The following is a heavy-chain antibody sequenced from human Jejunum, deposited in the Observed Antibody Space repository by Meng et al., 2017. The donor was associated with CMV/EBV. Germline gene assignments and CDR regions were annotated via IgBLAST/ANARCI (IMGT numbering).Heavy chain of an antibody. CDR3: AHNIYGGGGSAFDI. V-gene: IGHV2-5*02. J-gene: IGHJ3*02. CDR1: GFSLSTSGVG. D-gene: IGHD5-18*01. CDR2: IYWDDDK. Sequence: SGFSLSTSGVGVGWDRQPPGKALGWLAIIYWDDDKRYSPSLKSRLTITKDTSKNQVVLTMTNMDPVDTATYYCAHNIYGGGGSAFDIWGQGTLVTVSS.